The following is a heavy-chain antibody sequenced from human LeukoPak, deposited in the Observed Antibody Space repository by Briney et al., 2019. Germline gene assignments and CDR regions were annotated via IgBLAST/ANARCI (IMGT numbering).Heavy chain of an antibody. CDR1: GFTFSSYS. CDR3: AKSGLNRFDY. Sequence: GGSLRLSCAASGFTFSSYSMNWVRQAPGKGLEWVSSISSSSSYIYYADSVKGRFTFSRDNAKNSLYLQMNSLRAEDTAVYYCAKSGLNRFDYWGQGTLVTVSS. D-gene: IGHD2-15*01. J-gene: IGHJ4*02. V-gene: IGHV3-21*04. CDR2: ISSSSSYI.